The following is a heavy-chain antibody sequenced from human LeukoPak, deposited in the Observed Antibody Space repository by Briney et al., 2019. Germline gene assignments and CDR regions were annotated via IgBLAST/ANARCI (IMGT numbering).Heavy chain of an antibody. V-gene: IGHV4-39*07. J-gene: IGHJ4*02. CDR3: ARSPILTGYPLDY. CDR1: GFTFSNYW. D-gene: IGHD3-9*01. Sequence: GSLRLSCAASGFTFSNYWMHWVRQTPGKGLEWIGSIYYSGSTYYNPSLKSRVTISVDTSKNQFSLKLSSVTAADTAVYYCARSPILTGYPLDYWGQGTLVTVSS. CDR2: IYYSGST.